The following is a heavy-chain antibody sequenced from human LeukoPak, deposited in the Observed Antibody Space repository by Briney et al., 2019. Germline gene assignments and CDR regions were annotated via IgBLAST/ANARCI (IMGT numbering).Heavy chain of an antibody. CDR1: GLTFSIYS. J-gene: IGHJ4*02. D-gene: IGHD1-26*01. Sequence: GGSLRLSCAASGLTFSIYSMNWVRQAPGKGLEWVSSISSSSSYIYYADSVKGRFTISRDNVKNSLYLQMNSLRAEDTAVYYCARRDVGSIDYWGQGTLVTVSS. V-gene: IGHV3-21*01. CDR3: ARRDVGSIDY. CDR2: ISSSSSYI.